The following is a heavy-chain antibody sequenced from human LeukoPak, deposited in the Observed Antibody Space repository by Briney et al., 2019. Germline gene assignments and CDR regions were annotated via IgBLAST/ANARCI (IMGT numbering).Heavy chain of an antibody. CDR2: ISSSGSTI. CDR1: GFTFSHYY. D-gene: IGHD2-15*01. J-gene: IGHJ2*01. CDR3: ASKGYCSGGSCYGNWYFDL. Sequence: PGGSLRLSCAASGFTFSHYYMIWIRQAPGKGLEWVSYISSSGSTIYYADSVKGRFTISRDNAKNSLYLQMNSLGAEDTAVYYCASKGYCSGGSCYGNWYFDLWGRGTLVTVSS. V-gene: IGHV3-11*01.